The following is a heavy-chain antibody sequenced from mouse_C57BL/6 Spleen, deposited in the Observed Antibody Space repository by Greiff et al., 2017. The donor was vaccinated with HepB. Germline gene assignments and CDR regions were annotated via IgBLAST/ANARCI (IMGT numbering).Heavy chain of an antibody. CDR3: VRDYGSLYYAMDY. D-gene: IGHD1-1*01. CDR1: GFTFNTYA. CDR2: IRSKSSNYAT. J-gene: IGHJ4*01. Sequence: EVKLVESGGGLVQPKGSLKLSCAASGFTFNTYAMHWVRQAPGKGLEWVARIRSKSSNYATYYADSVKDRFTISRDDSQSMLYLQMNNLKTEDTAMYYCVRDYGSLYYAMDYWGQGTSVTVSS. V-gene: IGHV10-3*01.